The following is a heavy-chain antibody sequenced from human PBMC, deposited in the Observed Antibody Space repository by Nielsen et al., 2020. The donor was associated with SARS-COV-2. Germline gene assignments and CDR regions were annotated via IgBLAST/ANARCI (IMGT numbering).Heavy chain of an antibody. D-gene: IGHD6-6*01. Sequence: SETLSLTCTVSGGSVSSGSYYWSWIRQPPGKGLEWIGYIYYRGSTNYNPSLKSRVTISVDTSKNQFSLKLSSVTAADTAVYYCAREYSSSSYYYYYGMDVWGQGTTVTVSS. J-gene: IGHJ6*02. CDR1: GGSVSSGSYY. V-gene: IGHV4-61*01. CDR2: IYYRGST. CDR3: AREYSSSSYYYYYGMDV.